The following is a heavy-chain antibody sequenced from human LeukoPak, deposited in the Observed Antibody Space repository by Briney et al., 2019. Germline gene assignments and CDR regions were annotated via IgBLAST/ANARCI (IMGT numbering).Heavy chain of an antibody. J-gene: IGHJ4*02. CDR3: ARESSDSPGYIDY. Sequence: SETLSLTCTVSGGSISSGGYYWSWIRQHPGKGLEWIGYIYYSGSTYYNPSLKSRVTISVDTSKNQFSLKLSSVTAADTAVYYCARESSDSPGYIDYWGQGTLVTVSS. CDR1: GGSISSGGYY. D-gene: IGHD3-10*01. CDR2: IYYSGST. V-gene: IGHV4-31*03.